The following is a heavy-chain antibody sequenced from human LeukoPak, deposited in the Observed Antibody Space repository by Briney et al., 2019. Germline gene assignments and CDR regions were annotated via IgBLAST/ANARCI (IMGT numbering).Heavy chain of an antibody. CDR3: ARDARYHDFWSGYWDYYYYMDV. D-gene: IGHD3-3*01. Sequence: ASVKVSCKASGYTFTSYGISWVRQAPGQGLEWMGWISAYNGNTNYAQKLQGGVTMTTDTSTSTAYMELRSLRSEDTAVYYCARDARYHDFWSGYWDYYYYMDVWGKGTTVTVSS. CDR1: GYTFTSYG. CDR2: ISAYNGNT. J-gene: IGHJ6*03. V-gene: IGHV1-18*01.